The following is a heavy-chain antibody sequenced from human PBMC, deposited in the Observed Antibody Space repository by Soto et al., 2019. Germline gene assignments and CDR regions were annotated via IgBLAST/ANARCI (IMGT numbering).Heavy chain of an antibody. J-gene: IGHJ6*02. Sequence: QVQLVQSGAEVKKPGSSVKVSCKASGGTFSRYSITWVRQAPGHGLEWIGRIIPIFGIASYAQKFQGRVTITADQSTSTAYMDLGSLRSDDTAVYYCAREDRDRETGLVPAAIDGMDVWGQGTTVTVSS. CDR3: AREDRDRETGLVPAAIDGMDV. CDR2: IIPIFGIA. V-gene: IGHV1-69*08. CDR1: GGTFSRYS. D-gene: IGHD2-2*01.